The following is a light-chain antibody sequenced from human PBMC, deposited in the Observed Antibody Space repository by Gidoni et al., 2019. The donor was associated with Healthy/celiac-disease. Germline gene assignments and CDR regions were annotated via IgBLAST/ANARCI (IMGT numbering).Light chain of an antibody. CDR1: QSVSSY. CDR3: QQRSNWPLLT. CDR2: DAS. Sequence: DIVLTQSPATLSLSPGERATLSCRASQSVSSYLAWYQQKPGQDPMRLIYDASNRATGIPARFSGSGSGTDFTLTISSLEPEDFAVYYCQQRSNWPLLTFGGGTKVEIK. V-gene: IGKV3-11*01. J-gene: IGKJ4*01.